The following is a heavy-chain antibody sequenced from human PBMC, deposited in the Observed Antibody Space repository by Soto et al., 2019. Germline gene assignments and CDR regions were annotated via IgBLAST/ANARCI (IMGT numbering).Heavy chain of an antibody. CDR2: INHSGST. V-gene: IGHV4-34*01. D-gene: IGHD6-13*01. J-gene: IGHJ4*02. CDR1: GGSFSGYY. Sequence: SETLSLTCAVYGGSFSGYYWSWIRQPPGKGLEWIGEINHSGSTNYNPSLKSRVTISVDTSKNQFSLKLSSVTAADTAVYYCARGPTLYSSLEYWGQGTLVTVSS. CDR3: ARGPTLYSSLEY.